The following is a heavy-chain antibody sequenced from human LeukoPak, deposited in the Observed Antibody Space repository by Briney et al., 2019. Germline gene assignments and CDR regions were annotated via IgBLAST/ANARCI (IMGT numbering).Heavy chain of an antibody. D-gene: IGHD1-26*01. Sequence: SETLSLTCAVYGGSFSGYYWSWIRQHPGKGLEWIGYIYYSGSTYYNPSLKSRVTISVDTSKNQFSLKLSSVTAADTAVYYCARDGSWPRGVWYFDYWGQGTLVTVSS. V-gene: IGHV4-31*11. CDR1: GGSFSGYY. J-gene: IGHJ4*02. CDR3: ARDGSWPRGVWYFDY. CDR2: IYYSGST.